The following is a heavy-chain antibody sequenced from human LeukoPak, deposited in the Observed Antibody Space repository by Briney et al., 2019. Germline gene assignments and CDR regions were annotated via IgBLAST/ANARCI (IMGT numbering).Heavy chain of an antibody. CDR2: IYYSGST. Sequence: PSETLSLTCTVSGGSISSYYWSWIRQPPGKGLEWIGYIYYSGSTNYNPSLKSRVTISVDTSKNQFSLKLSSVTAADTAVYYCARDQRYYYDSTGAFDIWGQGTMVTVSS. V-gene: IGHV4-59*01. CDR3: ARDQRYYYDSTGAFDI. D-gene: IGHD3-22*01. J-gene: IGHJ3*02. CDR1: GGSISSYY.